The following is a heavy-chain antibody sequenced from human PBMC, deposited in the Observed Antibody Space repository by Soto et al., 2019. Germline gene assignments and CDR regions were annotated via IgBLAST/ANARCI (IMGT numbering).Heavy chain of an antibody. CDR1: GYTFTSYG. Sequence: QVQLVQSGAEVKKPGASVKVSCKASGYTFTSYGISWVRQAPGQGLEWMGWISAYNGNTNYAQKLQGRVTMTTDTSTSTAYMELRSLRSDDTAVYYCARDPPHYDILTGYQLPDYWGQGTLVTVSS. V-gene: IGHV1-18*01. CDR2: ISAYNGNT. CDR3: ARDPPHYDILTGYQLPDY. D-gene: IGHD3-9*01. J-gene: IGHJ4*02.